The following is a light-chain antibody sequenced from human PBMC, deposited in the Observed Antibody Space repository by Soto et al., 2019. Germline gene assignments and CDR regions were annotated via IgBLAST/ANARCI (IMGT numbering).Light chain of an antibody. Sequence: EIVMTQSPATLSVSPGERATLSCRASQGVGTKLAWYQQRPGQGPRLLIYDASSRATGIPARFSGSGSGTEFTLIICGLQSEDFAVYYSQHYYNWPPISFGGGTKVEIK. J-gene: IGKJ4*01. V-gene: IGKV3-15*01. CDR2: DAS. CDR1: QGVGTK. CDR3: QHYYNWPPIS.